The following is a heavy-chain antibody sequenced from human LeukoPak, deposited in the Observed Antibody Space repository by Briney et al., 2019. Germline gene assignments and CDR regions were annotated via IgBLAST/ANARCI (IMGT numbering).Heavy chain of an antibody. J-gene: IGHJ4*02. CDR3: ARDIGSPSLDY. D-gene: IGHD2-2*01. CDR1: GFTFSSYW. CDR2: INSDGSST. Sequence: GGSLRLSCAASGFTFSSYWMRWVRQAPGKGLVWVSRINSDGSSTSYADSVKGRFTISRDNAKNTLYLQMNSLRAEDTAVYYCARDIGSPSLDYWGQGTLVTVSS. V-gene: IGHV3-74*01.